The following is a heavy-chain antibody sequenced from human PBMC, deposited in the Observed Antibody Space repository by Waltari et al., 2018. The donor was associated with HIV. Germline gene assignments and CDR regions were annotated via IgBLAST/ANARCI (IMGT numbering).Heavy chain of an antibody. J-gene: IGHJ4*02. Sequence: EVQLVESGGGLVQPGGSLRLSCAVSGFNVSANYMSWVRQAPGKGLEWVSLMYTGGTTYCADSVKGRVTISRDNSKNTVFLQMNNLRAEDTAVYYCATDDFLTYWGQGTLVTVSS. CDR3: ATDDFLTY. CDR1: GFNVSANY. CDR2: MYTGGTT. V-gene: IGHV3-66*01. D-gene: IGHD1-1*01.